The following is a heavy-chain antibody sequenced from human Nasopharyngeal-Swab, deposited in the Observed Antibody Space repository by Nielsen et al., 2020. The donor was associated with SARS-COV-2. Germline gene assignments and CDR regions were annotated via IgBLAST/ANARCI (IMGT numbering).Heavy chain of an antibody. CDR3: ATVFAYYGSGRPIDY. J-gene: IGHJ4*02. V-gene: IGHV1-8*01. CDR2: MNPNSGNT. CDR1: GYTFTSYD. D-gene: IGHD3-10*01. Sequence: ASVKVSCKASGYTFTSYDINWVRQATGQGLEWMGWMNPNSGNTGYAQKFQGRVTMTEDTSTDTAYMELSSLRSEDTAAYYCATVFAYYGSGRPIDYWGQGTLVTVSS.